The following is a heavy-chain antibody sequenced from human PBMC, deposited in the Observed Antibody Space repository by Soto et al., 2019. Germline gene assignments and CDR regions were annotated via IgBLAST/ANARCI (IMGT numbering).Heavy chain of an antibody. D-gene: IGHD3-9*01. CDR1: GFTFSTSA. J-gene: IGHJ5*02. CDR2: ISSNGDTT. Sequence: GGSLRLSCAASGFTFSTSAMHWVRQAPGMGLEYVSAISSNGDTTYYANSVKGRFTISRDNSKSTLYLQMGSLRAEDTAVYYWARGNMGTYYDSLTDYATAMFDPWGQGTLVTVSS. V-gene: IGHV3-64*01. CDR3: ARGNMGTYYDSLTDYATAMFDP.